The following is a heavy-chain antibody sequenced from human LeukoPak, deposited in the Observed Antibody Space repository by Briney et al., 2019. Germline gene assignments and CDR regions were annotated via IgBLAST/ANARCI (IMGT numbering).Heavy chain of an antibody. J-gene: IGHJ4*02. CDR2: IIPIFGTA. V-gene: IGHV1-69*13. Sequence: EASVKVSCKASGGTFSSYAISWVRQAPGQGLEWMGGIIPIFGTANFAQKFQGRVTITADESTSTAYMELSSLRSEDTAVYYCAREKDFWSGYYPSDYWGQGTLVTVSS. D-gene: IGHD3-3*01. CDR1: GGTFSSYA. CDR3: AREKDFWSGYYPSDY.